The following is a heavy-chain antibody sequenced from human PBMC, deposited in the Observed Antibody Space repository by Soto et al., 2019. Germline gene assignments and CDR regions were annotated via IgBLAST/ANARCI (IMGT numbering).Heavy chain of an antibody. CDR1: GGTFSSYA. CDR2: IIPIFGTA. J-gene: IGHJ6*02. CDR3: ARDPRLQRRQKGYYYYGMDV. Sequence: ASVKVSCKASGGTFSSYAISWVRQAPGQGLEWMGGIIPIFGTANYAQKFQGRVTITADESTSTAYMELSSLRSEDTAVYYCARDPRLQRRQKGYYYYGMDVWGQGTTVTVSS. V-gene: IGHV1-69*13. D-gene: IGHD4-4*01.